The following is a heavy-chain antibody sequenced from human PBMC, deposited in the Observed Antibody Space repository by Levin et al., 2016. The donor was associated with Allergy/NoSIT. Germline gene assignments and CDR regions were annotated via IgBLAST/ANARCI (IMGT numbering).Heavy chain of an antibody. CDR2: IYYSGST. J-gene: IGHJ6*03. V-gene: IGHV4-59*04. Sequence: SETLSLTCTVSGGSISSYYWSWIRQPPGKGLEWIGNIYYSGSTYYNPSLKSRVTISVDTSKNQFSLKLSSVTAADTAVYYCKVVPAAILRASYYYYYMDVWGKGTTVTVSS. D-gene: IGHD2-2*02. CDR3: KVVPAAILRASYYYYYMDV. CDR1: GGSISSYY.